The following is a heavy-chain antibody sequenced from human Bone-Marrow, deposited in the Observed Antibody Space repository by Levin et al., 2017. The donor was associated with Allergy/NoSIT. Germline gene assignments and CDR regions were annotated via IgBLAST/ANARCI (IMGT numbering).Heavy chain of an antibody. J-gene: IGHJ5*02. V-gene: IGHV3-30*18. CDR1: GFPFRNYG. CDR2: ISNDGSSK. CDR3: AKAGGKSYTPFDP. D-gene: IGHD2-2*02. Sequence: LSLTCAASGFPFRNYGMHWVRQAPGKGLEWVALISNDGSSKFYADSVKGRSTISRDNSKNTLSLQLDSLRTEDTAVYYCAKAGGKSYTPFDPWGQGTLVSVSS.